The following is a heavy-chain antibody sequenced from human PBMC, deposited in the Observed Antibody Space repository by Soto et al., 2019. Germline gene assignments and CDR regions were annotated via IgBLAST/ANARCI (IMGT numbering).Heavy chain of an antibody. V-gene: IGHV3-23*01. CDR3: ATLVAAAGSNY. Sequence: EVQLLESGGGLVQSGGSLRLSCAASGFTFSSYGMSWVRQAPGKGLEWVSAIRASGGSTYYADSVKGRFTISRDNSKNTMYLQMNSLRAEDTAVYYCATLVAAAGSNYWGQGTLVTVSS. J-gene: IGHJ4*02. CDR1: GFTFSSYG. CDR2: IRASGGST. D-gene: IGHD6-13*01.